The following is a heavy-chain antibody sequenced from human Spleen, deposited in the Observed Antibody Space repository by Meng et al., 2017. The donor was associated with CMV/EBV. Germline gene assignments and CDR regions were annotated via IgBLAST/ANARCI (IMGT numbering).Heavy chain of an antibody. Sequence: ASVKVSCKASGYTFTGYYMHWVRQAPGQGLEWMGWINPNSGGTNYAQKFQGRVTMTRDTSTSTVYMELSSLRSEDTAVYYCARDFTYYDFWSGYLPYYYGMDVWGQGTTVTVSS. V-gene: IGHV1-2*02. CDR1: GYTFTGYY. D-gene: IGHD3-3*01. CDR2: INPNSGGT. CDR3: ARDFTYYDFWSGYLPYYYGMDV. J-gene: IGHJ6*02.